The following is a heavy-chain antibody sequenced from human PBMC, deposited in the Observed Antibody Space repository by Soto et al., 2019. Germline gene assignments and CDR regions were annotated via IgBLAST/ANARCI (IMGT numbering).Heavy chain of an antibody. D-gene: IGHD2-2*01. CDR3: ARDVYGGYCSSTSCPKDAFDI. CDR2: IYYSGST. J-gene: IGHJ3*02. CDR1: GGSISSGGYY. V-gene: IGHV4-31*03. Sequence: QVQLQESGPGLVKPSQTLCLTCTVSGGSISSGGYYWSWIRQHPGKGLEWIGYIYYSGSTYYNPSLKSRVTISVDTSKNQFSLKLSSVTAADTAVYYCARDVYGGYCSSTSCPKDAFDIWGQGTMVTVSS.